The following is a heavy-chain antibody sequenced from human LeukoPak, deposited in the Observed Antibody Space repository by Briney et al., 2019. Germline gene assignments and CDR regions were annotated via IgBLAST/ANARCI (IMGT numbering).Heavy chain of an antibody. CDR2: TSADESIK. D-gene: IGHD1-26*01. Sequence: PGRSLRLSCTVSGFPFTDYVIHRVRQAPGKGLEWVAVTSADESIKIYNDSVRGRFTISRDNSKNIHYLQMNSVRVEDTAVYYCARGPVLGAPDYLDYWGRGTLVTVSS. J-gene: IGHJ4*02. CDR3: ARGPVLGAPDYLDY. CDR1: GFPFTDYV. V-gene: IGHV3-30-3*01.